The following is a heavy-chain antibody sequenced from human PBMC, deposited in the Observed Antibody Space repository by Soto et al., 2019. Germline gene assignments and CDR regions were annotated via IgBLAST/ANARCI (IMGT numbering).Heavy chain of an antibody. D-gene: IGHD3-10*01. CDR2: IKTDGSEK. V-gene: IGHV3-7*05. J-gene: IGHJ4*02. CDR1: GFTFRANW. Sequence: EVQLVESGGGLVQPGGPLGLSCAASGFTFRANWMSWFRPVPGKGLGCVANIKTDGSEKYYVDPVKGRFTISRDNAKNSLYLQMNSLRAEDTAVYYCATSMGRGGNDYWGQGTLVTVSS. CDR3: ATSMGRGGNDY.